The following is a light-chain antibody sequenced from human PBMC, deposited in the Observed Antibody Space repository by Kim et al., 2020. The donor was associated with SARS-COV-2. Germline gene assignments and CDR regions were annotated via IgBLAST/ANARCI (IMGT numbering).Light chain of an antibody. V-gene: IGLV4-69*01. CDR2: LNSDGSH. CDR3: QTWGTGTVV. Sequence: ASVKLTCTLSSGHSSYAIAWHQQRPEKGPRYLMKLNSDGSHSKGDGIPDRFSGSSSGAERYLTISSLQSEDEADYYCQTWGTGTVVFGGGTQLTVL. J-gene: IGLJ2*01. CDR1: SGHSSYA.